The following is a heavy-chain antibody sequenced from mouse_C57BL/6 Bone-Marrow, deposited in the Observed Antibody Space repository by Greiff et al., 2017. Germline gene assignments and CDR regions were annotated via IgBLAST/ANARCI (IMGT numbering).Heavy chain of an antibody. CDR2: ISSGSSTI. J-gene: IGHJ2*01. V-gene: IGHV5-17*01. CDR3: AGRNGGGDFDY. CDR1: GFTFSDYG. Sequence: DVMLVESGGGLVKPGGSLKLSCAASGFTFSDYGMHWVRQAPEKGLEWVAYISSGSSTIYYADTVKGRFTISRDNAKNTLFLQMTSLRSEDTAMYYCAGRNGGGDFDYWGQGTTLTVSS.